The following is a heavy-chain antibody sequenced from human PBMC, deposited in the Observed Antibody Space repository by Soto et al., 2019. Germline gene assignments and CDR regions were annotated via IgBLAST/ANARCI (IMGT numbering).Heavy chain of an antibody. CDR2: INSDGSSA. Sequence: EVQLVESGGGLVQPGGSLRLSCAASGFTFSSYWMNWVRQAPGKGLVWVSRINSDGSSASYADSVKGRITISRDNDKNTLYMQMNGLRAEDTAVYGCVGNYDFGSGYSATFFDYWGQGTLVTVSS. V-gene: IGHV3-74*02. CDR1: GFTFSSYW. D-gene: IGHD3-3*01. CDR3: VGNYDFGSGYSATFFDY. J-gene: IGHJ4*02.